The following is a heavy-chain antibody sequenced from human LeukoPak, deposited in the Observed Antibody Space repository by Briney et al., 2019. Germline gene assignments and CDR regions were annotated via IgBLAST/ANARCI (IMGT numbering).Heavy chain of an antibody. J-gene: IGHJ4*02. CDR2: MNPNSGNT. D-gene: IGHD3-9*01. Sequence: ASVKVSCKASGYTFTSYDINWVRQATGQGLEWMGWMNPNSGNTGYAQKFQGRVTMTRNTSISTAYMELRSLRSEDTAVYYCARRYFDRFSFDYWGQGTLVTVSS. CDR3: ARRYFDRFSFDY. CDR1: GYTFTSYD. V-gene: IGHV1-8*01.